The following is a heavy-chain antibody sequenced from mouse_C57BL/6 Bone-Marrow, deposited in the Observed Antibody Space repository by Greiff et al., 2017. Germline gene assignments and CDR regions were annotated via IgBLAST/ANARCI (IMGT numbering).Heavy chain of an antibody. D-gene: IGHD2-3*01. Sequence: EVQVVESGGGLVKPGGSLKLPCAASGFTFSSYAMSWVRQTPEKRLEWVATISDGGSYTYYPDNVKGRFTISRDNAKNNLYLQMIHLKSEDTAMYYCARGNGYYVAWFAYWGQGTLVTVSA. CDR2: ISDGGSYT. CDR3: ARGNGYYVAWFAY. J-gene: IGHJ3*01. CDR1: GFTFSSYA. V-gene: IGHV5-4*01.